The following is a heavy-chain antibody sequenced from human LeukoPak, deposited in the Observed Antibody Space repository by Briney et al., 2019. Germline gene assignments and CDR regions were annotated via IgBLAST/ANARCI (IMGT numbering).Heavy chain of an antibody. J-gene: IGHJ4*02. Sequence: ASVKVSCKASGYTFTSYDINWVRQATGQGLEWMGWIRADNGDTKYAQKFQDRLTVTTDTSTGAAYMELRSLSADDTAVYYCARDWPTVITDYWGQGPLVTVSS. CDR3: ARDWPTVITDY. D-gene: IGHD4-11*01. CDR1: GYTFTSYD. CDR2: IRADNGDT. V-gene: IGHV1-18*01.